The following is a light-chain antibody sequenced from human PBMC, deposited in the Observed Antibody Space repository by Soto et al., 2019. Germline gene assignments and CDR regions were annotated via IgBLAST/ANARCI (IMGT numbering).Light chain of an antibody. CDR3: QQYNSVPRT. CDR2: KAS. CDR1: QSISSW. Sequence: DIQMTQSPSTLSASVGDRVTITCRASQSISSWLAWYQQKPGKAPKLLIYKASSFESGVPSRFSGSGSGTDFTLISGSLPPDFFATYYRQQYNSVPRTFGQGTKLEIK. V-gene: IGKV1-5*03. J-gene: IGKJ2*02.